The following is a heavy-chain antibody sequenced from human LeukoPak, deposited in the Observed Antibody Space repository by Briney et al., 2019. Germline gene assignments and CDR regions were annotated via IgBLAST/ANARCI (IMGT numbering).Heavy chain of an antibody. J-gene: IGHJ4*02. D-gene: IGHD3-3*01. CDR1: GFTFSSYA. CDR3: AKDQVGFWSGYAY. CDR2: ISGSGGST. Sequence: GGSLRLSCAASGFTFSSYAMSWVHQAPGKGLEWVSAISGSGGSTYYADSVKGRFTISRDNSKNTLYLQMNSLRAEDTAVYYCAKDQVGFWSGYAYWGQGTLVTVSS. V-gene: IGHV3-23*01.